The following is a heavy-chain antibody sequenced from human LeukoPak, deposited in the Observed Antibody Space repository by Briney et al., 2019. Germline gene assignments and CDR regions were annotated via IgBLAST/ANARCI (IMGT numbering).Heavy chain of an antibody. CDR3: ARSSGYCSGGSCYYYYYYMDV. V-gene: IGHV1-46*01. J-gene: IGHJ6*03. CDR1: GYTFTSYY. D-gene: IGHD2-15*01. Sequence: ASVKVSCKASGYTFTSYYIHWVRQAPGQGLEWMGIINPSGGSTSYAQKFQGRVTMTRDTSTSTVYMELSSLRAEDTAVYYCARSSGYCSGGSCYYYYYYMDVWGKGTTVTVSS. CDR2: INPSGGST.